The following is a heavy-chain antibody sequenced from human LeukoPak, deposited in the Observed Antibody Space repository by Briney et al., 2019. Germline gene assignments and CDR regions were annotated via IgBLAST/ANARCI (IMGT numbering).Heavy chain of an antibody. CDR1: GFTFSSYG. J-gene: IGHJ4*02. Sequence: GGSLRLSCAASGFTFSSYGMHWVRQAPGKGLEWVAFIRYDGSNKYYADSVKGRFTISRDNSENTLYLQMNSLRAEDTAVYYCAKTTYSSSWYTSSWGQGTLVTVSS. V-gene: IGHV3-30*02. CDR3: AKTTYSSSWYTSS. D-gene: IGHD6-13*01. CDR2: IRYDGSNK.